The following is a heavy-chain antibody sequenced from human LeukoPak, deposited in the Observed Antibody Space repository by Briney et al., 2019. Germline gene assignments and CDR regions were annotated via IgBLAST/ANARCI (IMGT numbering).Heavy chain of an antibody. CDR2: IRYDGSNK. CDR3: AKGGTMVRGVLDY. Sequence: PGGSLRLSCAASGFTFSSYGMHWVRQAPGKGLEWVAFIRYDGSNKYYADSVKGRFTISRDNSKNTLYLQMNSLRAEDTAVYYCAKGGTMVRGVLDYWGQGTLVTVSS. CDR1: GFTFSSYG. J-gene: IGHJ4*02. V-gene: IGHV3-30*02. D-gene: IGHD3-10*01.